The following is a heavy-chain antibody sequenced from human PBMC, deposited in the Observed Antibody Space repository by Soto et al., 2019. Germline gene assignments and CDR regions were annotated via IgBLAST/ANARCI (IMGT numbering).Heavy chain of an antibody. CDR2: VYYSGTT. J-gene: IGHJ5*02. Sequence: PSETLSLTCTVSGGSIDSGDYYWSWIRQPPGKGLEWIGYVYYSGTTNYNPFLKSRVPISLDKSKSQFSLRLISVTAADTAVYYCTREQSDDNYFDPWGQGTLVTVSS. D-gene: IGHD6-19*01. V-gene: IGHV4-61*08. CDR1: GGSIDSGDYY. CDR3: TREQSDDNYFDP.